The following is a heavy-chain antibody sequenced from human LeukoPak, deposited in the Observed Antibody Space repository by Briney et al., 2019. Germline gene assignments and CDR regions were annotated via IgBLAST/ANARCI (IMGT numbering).Heavy chain of an antibody. V-gene: IGHV1-46*01. Sequence: EASVKVSCTASGYTFTSYYMHWVRQAPGQGLEWMGIINPSGGRTSYAEKFQDRVTMTRDTSTSIVYMELGSLRSEDTAVYYCARDQTDCSRTNCYNLHYGMDVWGQGTTVTVSS. CDR1: GYTFTSYY. CDR2: INPSGGRT. D-gene: IGHD2-2*02. CDR3: ARDQTDCSRTNCYNLHYGMDV. J-gene: IGHJ6*02.